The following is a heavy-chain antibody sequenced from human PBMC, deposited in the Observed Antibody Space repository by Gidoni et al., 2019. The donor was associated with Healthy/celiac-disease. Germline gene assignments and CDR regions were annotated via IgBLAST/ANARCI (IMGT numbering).Heavy chain of an antibody. Sequence: QVQLQESGPGLVKPSQTLSLTCTVSGGSISSGSYYRSWIRQPAGKGLEWIGRIYTSGSTNYNPSLKSRVTISVDTSKNQFSLKLSSVTAADTAVYYCARDYCSGGSCYSWAWYFDLWGRGTLVTVSS. CDR2: IYTSGST. D-gene: IGHD2-15*01. V-gene: IGHV4-61*02. J-gene: IGHJ2*01. CDR3: ARDYCSGGSCYSWAWYFDL. CDR1: GGSISSGSYY.